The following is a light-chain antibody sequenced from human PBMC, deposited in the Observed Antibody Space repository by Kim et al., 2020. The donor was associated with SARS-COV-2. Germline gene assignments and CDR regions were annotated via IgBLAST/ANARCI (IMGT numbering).Light chain of an antibody. J-gene: IGKJ4*01. CDR1: QSVSSSY. CDR3: HPYGSSPFT. V-gene: IGKV3-20*01. Sequence: EIVLTQSPGTLSLSPGERATLSCRASQSVSSSYLAWYQQKPGQAPRLLIYGASSRATGIPDRFSGSGSGTDFTLTISRLEPEDFAVYYCHPYGSSPFTLCAGTKMEIK. CDR2: GAS.